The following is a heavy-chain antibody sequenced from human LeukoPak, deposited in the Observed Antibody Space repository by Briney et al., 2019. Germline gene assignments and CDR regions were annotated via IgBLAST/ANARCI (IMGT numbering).Heavy chain of an antibody. CDR3: ARPYYYDSRIDP. CDR2: MYYSGST. D-gene: IGHD3-22*01. Sequence: SQTLSLTCTVSGGSISSGAYYWSWIRQPPGKGLEWIAYMYYSGSTYYNPSLKSRVTMSADTSKNQLSLKLSSVTAADTAVYYCARPYYYDSRIDPWGQGTLVTVSS. J-gene: IGHJ5*02. V-gene: IGHV4-30-4*01. CDR1: GGSISSGAYY.